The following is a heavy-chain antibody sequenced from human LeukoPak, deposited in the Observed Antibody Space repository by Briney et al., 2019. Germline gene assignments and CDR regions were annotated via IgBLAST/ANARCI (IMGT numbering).Heavy chain of an antibody. J-gene: IGHJ5*02. CDR3: ARGYSSSWYFNWFDP. Sequence: SETLSLTCTVSSYSISTGYYWDWIRQPPGKGLEWIGTFYHGGSTYYNPSLKSRVTISVDTSKNQFSLKLSSVTAADTAVYYCARGYSSSWYFNWFDPWGQGTLVTVSS. D-gene: IGHD6-13*01. V-gene: IGHV4-38-2*02. CDR1: SYSISTGYY. CDR2: FYHGGST.